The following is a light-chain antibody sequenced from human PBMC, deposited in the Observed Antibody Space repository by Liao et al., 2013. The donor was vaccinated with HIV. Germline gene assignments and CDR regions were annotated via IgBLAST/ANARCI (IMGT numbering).Light chain of an antibody. J-gene: IGLJ2*01. Sequence: SYVLTQPPSVSVAPGKTASITCGGNNIGSKSVHWYQQKPGQAPVLVIYYDSDRPSGIPERFSGSNFGNTATLTISRVEAGDEADYYCQVWDSSSDHVVFGGGTKLTVL. CDR2: YDS. CDR3: QVWDSSSDHVV. V-gene: IGLV3-21*01. CDR1: NIGSKS.